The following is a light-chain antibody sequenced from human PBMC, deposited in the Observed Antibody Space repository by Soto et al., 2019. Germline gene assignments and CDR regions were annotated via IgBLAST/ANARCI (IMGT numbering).Light chain of an antibody. V-gene: IGLV2-8*01. CDR3: SSYAGGNNVI. Sequence: QSVLTQPPSASGSPGQSVTISCSGTSSDVGGYDYVSWYQQHPGKAPRVIIYEVTQLPSGVPDRFSGSKSGNTASLTVSGLQSEDEADYYCSSYAGGNNVIFGGGTKVTVL. J-gene: IGLJ2*01. CDR1: SSDVGGYDY. CDR2: EVT.